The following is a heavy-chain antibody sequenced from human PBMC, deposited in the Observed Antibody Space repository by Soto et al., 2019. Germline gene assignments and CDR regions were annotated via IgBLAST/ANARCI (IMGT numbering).Heavy chain of an antibody. Sequence: GGSLRLSCAASGFTVSSNYMSWVRQAPGKGLEWVSVIYSGGSTYYADSVKGRFTISRDNSKNTLYLQMNSLRAEDTAVYYCARAYSSSKYYYYYYMGVWGKGTTVTVSS. CDR3: ARAYSSSKYYYYYYMGV. J-gene: IGHJ6*03. CDR1: GFTVSSNY. V-gene: IGHV3-66*01. CDR2: IYSGGST. D-gene: IGHD6-6*01.